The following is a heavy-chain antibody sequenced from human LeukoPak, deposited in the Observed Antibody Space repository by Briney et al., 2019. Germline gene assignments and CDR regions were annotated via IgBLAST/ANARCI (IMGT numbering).Heavy chain of an antibody. CDR3: ASWLRGVIGAFDI. D-gene: IGHD3-10*01. CDR2: FDPEDGET. CDR1: GYTLTELS. V-gene: IGHV1-24*01. Sequence: ASVKVSCKVSGYTLTELSMHWVRQDPGKGLEWMGGFDPEDGETIYAQKFQGRVTMTEDTSTSTAYMELRSLRSDDTAVYYCASWLRGVIGAFDIWGQGTMVTVSS. J-gene: IGHJ3*02.